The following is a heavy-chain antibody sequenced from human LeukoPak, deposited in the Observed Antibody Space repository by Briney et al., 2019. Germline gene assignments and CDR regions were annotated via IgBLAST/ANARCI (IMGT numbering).Heavy chain of an antibody. Sequence: SETLSLTCTVSGGSISSGGYYWSWIRQHPGKGLEWIGYIYYSGSTYYNPSLKSRVTISVDTSKNQFSLKLSSVTAADTAVYYCARVVRRPSAWFDPWGQGTQVTVSS. CDR3: ARVVRRPSAWFDP. CDR2: IYYSGST. J-gene: IGHJ5*02. CDR1: GGSISSGGYY. V-gene: IGHV4-31*03.